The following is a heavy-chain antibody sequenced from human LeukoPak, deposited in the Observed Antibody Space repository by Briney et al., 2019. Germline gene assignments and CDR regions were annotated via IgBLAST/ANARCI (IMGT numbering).Heavy chain of an antibody. Sequence: SETPSLTCAVYGGSFSGYYWSWIRQPPGKGLEWIGEINHSGSTNYNPSLKSRVTISVDTSKNQFSLKLSSVTAADTAVYYCARGSMFALYDFWSGRSRKNNWFDPWGQGTLVTVSS. CDR1: GGSFSGYY. J-gene: IGHJ5*02. D-gene: IGHD3-3*01. V-gene: IGHV4-34*01. CDR3: ARGSMFALYDFWSGRSRKNNWFDP. CDR2: INHSGST.